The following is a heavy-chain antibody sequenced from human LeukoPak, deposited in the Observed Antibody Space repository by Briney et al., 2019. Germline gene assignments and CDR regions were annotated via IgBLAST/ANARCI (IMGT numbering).Heavy chain of an antibody. CDR3: AKDFDFWSGYHGYYYYGMDV. CDR2: ISYDGSNK. V-gene: IGHV3-30*18. J-gene: IGHJ6*02. D-gene: IGHD3-3*01. Sequence: GGSLRLSCAASGLTFSSYGMHWVRQAPGKGMEWVAVISYDGSNKYYADSVKGRFTISRDNSKNTLYLQMNSLRAEDTAVYYCAKDFDFWSGYHGYYYYGMDVWGQGTTVTVSS. CDR1: GLTFSSYG.